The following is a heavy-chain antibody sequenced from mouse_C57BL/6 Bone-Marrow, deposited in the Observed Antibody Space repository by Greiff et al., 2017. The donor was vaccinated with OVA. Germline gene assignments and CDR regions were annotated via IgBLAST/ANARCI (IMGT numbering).Heavy chain of an antibody. V-gene: IGHV3-6*01. CDR2: ISYDGSN. CDR3: ARRGYWYFDV. J-gene: IGHJ1*03. Sequence: DVKLVESGPGLVKPSQSLSLTCSVTGYSITSGYYWNWIRQFPGNKLEWMGYISYDGSNNYNPSLKNRISITRDTSKNQFFLKLNSVTTEDTATYYCARRGYWYFDVWGTGTTVTVSS. CDR1: GYSITSGYY.